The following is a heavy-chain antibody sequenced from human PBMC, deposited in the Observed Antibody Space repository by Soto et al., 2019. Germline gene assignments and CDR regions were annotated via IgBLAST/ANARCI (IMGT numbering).Heavy chain of an antibody. V-gene: IGHV1-69*01. CDR1: GSTFSSYA. D-gene: IGHD2-2*01. Sequence: QVQLVESGAEGKKPGASVKVFCKASGSTFSSYAISWVRQAPGQGLGWEGGVSPISGTANYAQEFQGRVTITADESTSTAYMELSSLRSEDTAVYYCARSQGSSTSLEIYYYYYYGMDVWGQGTTVTVSS. CDR2: VSPISGTA. CDR3: ARSQGSSTSLEIYYYYYYGMDV. J-gene: IGHJ6*02.